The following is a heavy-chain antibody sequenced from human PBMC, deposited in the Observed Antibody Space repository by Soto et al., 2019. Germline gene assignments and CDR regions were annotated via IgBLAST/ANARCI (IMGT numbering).Heavy chain of an antibody. CDR3: AREGAATFDI. CDR2: IHYSGSA. D-gene: IGHD6-25*01. J-gene: IGHJ3*02. Sequence: QVQLQESGPGLVKPSGTLSLTCTVSGGSISGYYWNWIRQPPGKGLEWIGNIHYSGSAEYNPSLKSRVTMSVDTSKNQFSVKLNSVTAADTAVYYCAREGAATFDIWGQGTMVTVSS. V-gene: IGHV4-59*01. CDR1: GGSISGYY.